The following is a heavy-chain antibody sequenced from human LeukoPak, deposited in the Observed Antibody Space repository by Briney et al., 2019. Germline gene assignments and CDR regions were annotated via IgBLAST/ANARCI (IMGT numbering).Heavy chain of an antibody. D-gene: IGHD3-9*01. V-gene: IGHV1-18*01. CDR2: VSAYDANT. Sequence: ASVKVSCKASGYTFSNSGISWVRPAPGQGLEWMGWVSAYDANTNSAQKLQGRLTMTTDRSTSTAYMELRSLRSDDTAMYYCARSFARDSDILTGYYIGDYWGQGTLVTVSS. J-gene: IGHJ4*02. CDR3: ARSFARDSDILTGYYIGDY. CDR1: GYTFSNSG.